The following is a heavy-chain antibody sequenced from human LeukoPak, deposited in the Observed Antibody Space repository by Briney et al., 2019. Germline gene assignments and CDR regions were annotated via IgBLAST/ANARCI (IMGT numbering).Heavy chain of an antibody. CDR1: GYTFTGYY. CDR2: INPNSGGT. J-gene: IGHJ6*03. D-gene: IGHD6-19*01. CDR3: ASSGSLGGYYMDV. Sequence: GASVKVSCKASGYTFTGYYMHWVRQAPGQGLEWMGRINPNSGGTNYAQKFQGGVTMTRDTSISTAYMELSRLRSDDTAVYYCASSGSLGGYYMDVWGKGTTVTVSS. V-gene: IGHV1-2*06.